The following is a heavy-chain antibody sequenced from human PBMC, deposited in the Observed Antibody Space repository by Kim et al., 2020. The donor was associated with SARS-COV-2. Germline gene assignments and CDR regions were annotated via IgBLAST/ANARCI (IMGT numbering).Heavy chain of an antibody. CDR1: GFTFSSYA. J-gene: IGHJ4*02. CDR2: ISGSGGST. D-gene: IGHD3-10*01. CDR3: AKDLGVLWFGELGY. Sequence: GGSLRLSCAASGFTFSSYAMSWVRQAPGKGLEWVSAISGSGGSTYYADSVKGRFTISRDNSKNTLYLQMNSLRAEDTAVYYCAKDLGVLWFGELGYWGQGTLVTVSS. V-gene: IGHV3-23*01.